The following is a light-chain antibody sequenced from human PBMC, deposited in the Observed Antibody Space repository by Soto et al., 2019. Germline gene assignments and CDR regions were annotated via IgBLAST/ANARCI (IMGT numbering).Light chain of an antibody. J-gene: IGKJ2*01. CDR3: HYGPV. Sequence: EIVLTQSPGTLSLSPGERATLSCRASQSFNSIYLAWYQQKPGQAPRLLIYGASRRATGIQDRFSGSGSGTDFTLTISRLEPEDFAVYHCHYGPVFGQGTKLEIK. V-gene: IGKV3-20*01. CDR1: QSFNSIY. CDR2: GAS.